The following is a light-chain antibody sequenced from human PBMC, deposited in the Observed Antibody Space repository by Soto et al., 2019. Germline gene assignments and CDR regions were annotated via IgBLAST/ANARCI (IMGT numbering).Light chain of an antibody. CDR2: EGS. V-gene: IGLV2-23*01. Sequence: QSVLTQPASVSGSPGQSITISCTGTSSDVGSYNLVSWYQQHPGKAPKLMIYEGSKRPSGVSNRFSGSKSGNTASLTMSGLQAEDEADYYCCSYAGSGVVFGGGTKLTVL. J-gene: IGLJ2*01. CDR3: CSYAGSGVV. CDR1: SSDVGSYNL.